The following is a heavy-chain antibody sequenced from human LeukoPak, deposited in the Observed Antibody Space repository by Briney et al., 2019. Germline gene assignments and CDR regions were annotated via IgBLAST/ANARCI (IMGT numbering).Heavy chain of an antibody. CDR1: GGSISSYY. CDR3: ARAMIYCSSTSCLSDY. Sequence: SETLSLTCTVSGGSISSYYWSWIRQPPGKGLEWIGYIYYSGSTNYNPSLKSRVTISVATSKNQFSLKLSSVTAEDTAVYYCARAMIYCSSTSCLSDYWGQGTLVTVSS. V-gene: IGHV4-59*01. J-gene: IGHJ4*02. D-gene: IGHD2-2*01. CDR2: IYYSGST.